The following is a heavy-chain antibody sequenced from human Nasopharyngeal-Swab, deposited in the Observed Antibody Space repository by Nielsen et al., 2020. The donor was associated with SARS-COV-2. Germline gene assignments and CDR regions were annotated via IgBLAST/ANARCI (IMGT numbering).Heavy chain of an antibody. J-gene: IGHJ5*02. Sequence: GGSLRLSCAASGFTFSSYAMHWVRQAPGKGLEWVAVISYDGSNKYYADSVKGRFTISRDNSKNTLYLQMNSLRAEVTAVYYCAREIPSIVVVTATGSRDNWFDPWGQGTLVTVSS. V-gene: IGHV3-30*04. CDR3: AREIPSIVVVTATGSRDNWFDP. CDR1: GFTFSSYA. CDR2: ISYDGSNK. D-gene: IGHD2-21*02.